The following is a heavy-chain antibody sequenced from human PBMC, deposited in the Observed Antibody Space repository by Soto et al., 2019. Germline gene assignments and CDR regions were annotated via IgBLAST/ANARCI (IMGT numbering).Heavy chain of an antibody. J-gene: IGHJ5*02. V-gene: IGHV4-30-2*01. CDR1: GGSISSGGYS. Sequence: QLQLQESGSGLVKPSQTLSLTCAVSGGSISSGGYSWSWIRQPPGKGLEGLGYLYHRGSTYYNPSLQCRLPISPDRSQYQFSLKLGSVTAADPPVYYCASVPTPWGQGTLVPVSS. D-gene: IGHD6-6*01. CDR2: LYHRGST. CDR3: ASVPTP.